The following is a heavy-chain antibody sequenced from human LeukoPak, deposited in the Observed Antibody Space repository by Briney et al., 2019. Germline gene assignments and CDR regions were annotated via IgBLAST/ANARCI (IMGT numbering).Heavy chain of an antibody. J-gene: IGHJ4*02. V-gene: IGHV4-38-2*01. Sequence: SETLSLTCAVSGYSISSGYYWGWIRQPPGKGLEWIGSIYHSGSTYYNPSLKSRVTISVDTSKNQFSLKLSSATAADTAVYYCASPGYGVDYWGQGTLVTVSS. D-gene: IGHD6-13*01. CDR2: IYHSGST. CDR3: ASPGYGVDY. CDR1: GYSISSGYY.